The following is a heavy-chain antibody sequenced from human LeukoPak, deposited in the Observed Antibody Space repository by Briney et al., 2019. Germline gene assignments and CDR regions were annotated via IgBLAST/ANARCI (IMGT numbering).Heavy chain of an antibody. CDR3: ARDPPTDSNWYPDY. CDR1: GGSISSGNYH. V-gene: IGHV4-39*02. D-gene: IGHD6-13*01. J-gene: IGHJ4*02. Sequence: SETLSLTCTVSGGSISSGNYHWGWIRQPPGKGLEWIGIIDYSGTTYYSPSLESRVTIFVDTSKNQFSLKLRSVTAADTAIYYCARDPPTDSNWYPDYWGQGTLVTVSS. CDR2: IDYSGTT.